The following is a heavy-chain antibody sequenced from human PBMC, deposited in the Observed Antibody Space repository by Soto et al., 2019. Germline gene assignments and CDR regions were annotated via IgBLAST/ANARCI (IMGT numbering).Heavy chain of an antibody. V-gene: IGHV3-48*01. J-gene: IGHJ4*02. CDR2: ISSSSSTI. CDR3: ARDTPPLLRYFDWGFDY. D-gene: IGHD3-9*01. CDR1: GFTFSSYS. Sequence: EVQLVESGGGLVQPGGSLRLSCAASGFTFSSYSMNWVRQAPGKGLEWVSYISSSSSTIYYADSVKGRFTISRDNAKNSLYLQMNSLRAEDTAVYYCARDTPPLLRYFDWGFDYWGQGTLVTVSS.